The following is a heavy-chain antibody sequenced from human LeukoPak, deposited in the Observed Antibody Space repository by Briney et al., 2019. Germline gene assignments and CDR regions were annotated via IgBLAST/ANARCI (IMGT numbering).Heavy chain of an antibody. CDR1: GFTFSHYG. Sequence: GGFLRLSCATSGFTFSHYGMHWVRQAPGKGLEWVAVIWSDGTDKYYGDSVKGRFTISRDNSKNTVYLQMNSLRVEDTAVYYCAKDAQRGFDFSNSLESWGQGTLVTVSS. CDR3: AKDAQRGFDFSNSLES. CDR2: IWSDGTDK. V-gene: IGHV3-33*06. D-gene: IGHD4-11*01. J-gene: IGHJ4*02.